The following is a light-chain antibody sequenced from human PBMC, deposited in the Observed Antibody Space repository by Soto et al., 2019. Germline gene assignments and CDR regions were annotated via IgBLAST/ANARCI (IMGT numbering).Light chain of an antibody. Sequence: QSVLTQPASVSGSPGQSITISCTGTSSDVGSYNLVSWYQQHPGKAPKLISGVSNRFSGSKSGNTASLTISGLQAEDEADYYCCSYAGSSTYWVFGGGTKLTVL. J-gene: IGLJ3*02. CDR1: SSDVGSYNL. V-gene: IGLV2-23*01. CDR3: CSYAGSSTYWV.